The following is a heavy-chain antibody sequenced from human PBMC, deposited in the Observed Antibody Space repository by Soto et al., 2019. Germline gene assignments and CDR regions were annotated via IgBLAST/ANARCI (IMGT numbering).Heavy chain of an antibody. V-gene: IGHV3-30-3*01. D-gene: IGHD6-19*01. J-gene: IGHJ4*02. CDR3: ARDSVISSGWTDPRGAPVLDY. CDR1: GFTFSSYA. Sequence: PGGSLRLSCAASGFTFSSYAMHWVRQAPGKGLEWVAVISYDGSNKYYADSVKGRFTISRDNSKNTLCLQMNSLRAEDTAVYYCARDSVISSGWTDPRGAPVLDYWGQGTLVTVSS. CDR2: ISYDGSNK.